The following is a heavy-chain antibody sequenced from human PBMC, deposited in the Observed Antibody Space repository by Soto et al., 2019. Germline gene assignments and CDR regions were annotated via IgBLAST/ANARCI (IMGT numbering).Heavy chain of an antibody. CDR3: ARDWTYCSGGSCYYGMDV. V-gene: IGHV3-48*02. CDR2: ISSSSSTM. D-gene: IGHD2-15*01. J-gene: IGHJ6*01. CDR1: GFTFSAYR. Sequence: EVQLVESGGGFVQPGGSLRLSCAASGFTFSAYRMNWVRQAPGKGLEWVSYISSSSSTMYYAGSVKGRFTISRDNAQNSLFLQMNSLRDEDTAVYYCARDWTYCSGGSCYYGMDVW.